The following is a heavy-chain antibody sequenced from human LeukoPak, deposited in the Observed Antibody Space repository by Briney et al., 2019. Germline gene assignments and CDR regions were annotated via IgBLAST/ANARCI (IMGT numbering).Heavy chain of an antibody. J-gene: IGHJ4*02. Sequence: PGGSLRLSCAASGFTFSSYAMSWVRQAPGKGLEWVSAISVSGGRTYYADFVEGRFTISRDNSKNTLYLQMNSLRAEDTAVYYCAKDPVIPAATYLDYWGQGTLVTVSS. CDR1: GFTFSSYA. CDR3: AKDPVIPAATYLDY. CDR2: ISVSGGRT. V-gene: IGHV3-23*01. D-gene: IGHD2-2*01.